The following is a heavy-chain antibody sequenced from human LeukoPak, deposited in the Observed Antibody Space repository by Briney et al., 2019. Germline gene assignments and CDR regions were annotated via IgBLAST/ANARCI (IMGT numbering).Heavy chain of an antibody. J-gene: IGHJ5*02. Sequence: GGSLRLSCAASGFTVSSNNMNWVRQAPGKGLEWVSSISNTGGTYYADSVKGRFTISRDNPKSTVYLQMNSLRAEDTAIYYCAKKIPGSNYCFDPWGQGTLVTVSS. CDR1: GFTVSSNN. CDR2: ISNTGGT. CDR3: AKKIPGSNYCFDP. V-gene: IGHV3-53*01. D-gene: IGHD3-22*01.